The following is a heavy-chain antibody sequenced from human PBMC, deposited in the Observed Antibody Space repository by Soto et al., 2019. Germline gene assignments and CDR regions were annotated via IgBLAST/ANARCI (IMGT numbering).Heavy chain of an antibody. CDR2: MNPNSGNT. Sequence: ASVKVSCKASGYTFTSYDINWVRQAPGQGLEWMGWMNPNSGNTDYAQKFQGRVTMTRNTSISTAYMELSRLRSEDTAVYYCERNALSYHTHIAAGAPRWDWYYYCGMDVRGKGNTVTVSS. V-gene: IGHV1-8*02. CDR1: GYTFTSYD. D-gene: IGHD6-13*01. J-gene: IGHJ6*04. CDR3: ERNALSYHTHIAAGAPRWDWYYYCGMDV.